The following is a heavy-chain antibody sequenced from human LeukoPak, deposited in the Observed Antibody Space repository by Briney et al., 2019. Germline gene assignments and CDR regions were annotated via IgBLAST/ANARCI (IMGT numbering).Heavy chain of an antibody. CDR2: ISDVGSN. J-gene: IGHJ5*02. V-gene: IGHV4-59*01. CDR3: ARDKAPGSKRWFDP. D-gene: IGHD3-10*01. Sequence: PSETLSLTCTVSGVSISTYYWSRIRQHPGKGLEWIGYISDVGSNDYNPSLKGRVTISRGTSKNQFSLRLSSVTAADAAVYHCARDKAPGSKRWFDPWGQGTLVIVSS. CDR1: GVSISTYY.